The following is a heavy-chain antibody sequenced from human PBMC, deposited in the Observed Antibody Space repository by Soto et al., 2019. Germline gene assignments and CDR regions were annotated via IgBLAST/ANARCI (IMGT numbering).Heavy chain of an antibody. CDR3: AKGYNYDRSGNPDY. D-gene: IGHD3-22*01. V-gene: IGHV3-9*01. CDR1: GFTFDVYA. CDR2: INWNSGSI. J-gene: IGHJ4*02. Sequence: EVQLVESGGGLVQPGRSLRLSCAASGFTFDVYAMHWVRQAPGKGLEWVSGINWNSGSIGYADSVKGRFTISRDNAKNSLYLQMNSLRTEDTALYYCAKGYNYDRSGNPDYWGQGTLVTVSS.